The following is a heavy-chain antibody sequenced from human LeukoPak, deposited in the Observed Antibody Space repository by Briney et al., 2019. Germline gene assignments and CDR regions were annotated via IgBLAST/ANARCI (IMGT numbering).Heavy chain of an antibody. D-gene: IGHD6-19*01. CDR3: ARHADHTYSSGWYSAFDI. V-gene: IGHV4-59*08. J-gene: IGHJ3*02. CDR1: GGSISSYY. Sequence: PSETLSLTCTGSGGSISSYYWSWIRQPPGKGLEWIGYIYYSGSTNYNPSLKSRVTISVDTSKNQFSLKLSSVTAADTAVYYCARHADHTYSSGWYSAFDIWGQGTMVTVSS. CDR2: IYYSGST.